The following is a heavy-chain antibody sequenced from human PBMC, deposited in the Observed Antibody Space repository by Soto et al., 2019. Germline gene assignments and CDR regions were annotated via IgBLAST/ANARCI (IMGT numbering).Heavy chain of an antibody. J-gene: IGHJ4*02. CDR3: ARDAPYYSGSYRVDLGFDY. D-gene: IGHD1-26*01. V-gene: IGHV1-18*01. CDR1: GYTFTSYG. Sequence: ASVKVSCKASGYTFTSYGISWVRQAPGQGLEWMGWISAYNGNTNYAQKLQGRVTMTTDTSTSTAYMELRSLRFDDTAVYYCARDAPYYSGSYRVDLGFDYWGQGTLVTVSS. CDR2: ISAYNGNT.